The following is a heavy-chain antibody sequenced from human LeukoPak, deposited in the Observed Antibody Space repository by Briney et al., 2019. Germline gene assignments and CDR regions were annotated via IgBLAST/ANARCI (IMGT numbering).Heavy chain of an antibody. CDR3: ARDATSDYYGSGSFDY. CDR2: VYYTGIT. CDR1: GGSMSSYY. J-gene: IGHJ4*02. D-gene: IGHD3-10*01. V-gene: IGHV4-59*01. Sequence: PSETLSLTCTVSGGSMSSYYWSWIRQPPGKGLEWIGYVYYTGITNYNPSLKSRVTISVDTSKNQFSLKLSSVTAADTAVYYCARDATSDYYGSGSFDYWGQGTLVTVSS.